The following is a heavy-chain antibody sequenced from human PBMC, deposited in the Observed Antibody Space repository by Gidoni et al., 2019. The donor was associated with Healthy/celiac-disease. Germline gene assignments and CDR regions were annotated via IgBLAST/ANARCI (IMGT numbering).Heavy chain of an antibody. V-gene: IGHV3-21*01. D-gene: IGHD1-7*01. CDR3: ASHYITGTTEGWFDP. CDR2: ISSSSSYI. CDR1: GLPSSSYS. J-gene: IGHJ5*02. Sequence: EVQLVVSGGGLVKPGGSLRFSCAAPGLPSSSYSKNWGRQAPGKGLELGSSISSSSSYIYYADSVKGRFTISRDNAKNSLYLQMNSLRAEDTAVYYCASHYITGTTEGWFDPWGQGTLVTVSS.